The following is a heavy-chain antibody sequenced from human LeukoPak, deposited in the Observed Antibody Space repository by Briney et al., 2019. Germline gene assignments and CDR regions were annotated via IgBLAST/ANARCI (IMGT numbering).Heavy chain of an antibody. Sequence: GGSLRLSCAASGFTFRTCSIHWVRQAPGKGLEWVTVVSADGRTQLYSDFVKGRFTISRDNSLNTLHLQMNSLRTEDTAVYYCAREFGHNRWYFDYWGQGALVTVSS. J-gene: IGHJ4*02. V-gene: IGHV3-30*03. CDR3: AREFGHNRWYFDY. D-gene: IGHD5-24*01. CDR1: GFTFRTCS. CDR2: VSADGRTQ.